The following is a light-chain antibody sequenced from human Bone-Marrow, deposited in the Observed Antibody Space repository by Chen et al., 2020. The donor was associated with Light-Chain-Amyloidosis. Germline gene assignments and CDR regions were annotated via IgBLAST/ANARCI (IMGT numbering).Light chain of an antibody. CDR2: EVS. Sequence: QSALTQPASVSGSPGQSITISCTGPSRDIGTFNYVSWYQQHPGKAPQLILFEVSNRPSGVSSRFSGSKSGNTASLPICGLQPGDEADFSCSSYTSTTTDVIFGGGTKLTVL. CDR3: SSYTSTTTDVI. V-gene: IGLV2-14*01. CDR1: SRDIGTFNY. J-gene: IGLJ2*01.